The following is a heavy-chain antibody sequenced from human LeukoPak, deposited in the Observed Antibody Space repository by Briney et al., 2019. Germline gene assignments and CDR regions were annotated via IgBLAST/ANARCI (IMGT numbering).Heavy chain of an antibody. CDR3: ARDGFVGAADY. D-gene: IGHD6-13*01. Sequence: PGGSLRLSCAASEFIFSDYWMNWVRQAPGKGLEWVANIKQDGSEKQYVDSVRGRFTISRDNAENSLYLQMNSLRVEDTAVYYCARDGFVGAADYWGQGTLVTVSS. CDR1: EFIFSDYW. J-gene: IGHJ4*02. CDR2: IKQDGSEK. V-gene: IGHV3-7*01.